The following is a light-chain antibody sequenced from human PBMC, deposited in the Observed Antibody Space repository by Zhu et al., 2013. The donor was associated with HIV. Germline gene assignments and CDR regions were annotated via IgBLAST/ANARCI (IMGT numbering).Light chain of an antibody. CDR3: QHRSNWPLT. CDR2: DAS. J-gene: IGKJ4*01. V-gene: IGKV3D-20*02. CDR1: QSVSSNY. Sequence: EIVLTQSPGTLSLSPGERATLSCRASQSVSSNYFAWYQQKPGQAPRLLIFDASNRATGIPARFSGSGSGTDFTLTISSLEPEDFAVYYCQHRSNWPLTFGGGTKVEI.